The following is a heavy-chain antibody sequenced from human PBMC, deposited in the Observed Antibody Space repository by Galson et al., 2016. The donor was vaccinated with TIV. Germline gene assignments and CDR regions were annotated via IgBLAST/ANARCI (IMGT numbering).Heavy chain of an antibody. D-gene: IGHD5-18*01. J-gene: IGHJ6*02. CDR2: ISSNSVSR. CDR1: GFTFQAYG. Sequence: SLRLSCAASGFTFQAYGMQWVRKAPGRGLEWVSGISSNSVSRGYAASVKGRFTVSRDNAKNSLYLQMNTLRGEDTALYYCAKARGYGYGYPRDYYYGMDVWGPGTTVTVSS. V-gene: IGHV3-9*01. CDR3: AKARGYGYGYPRDYYYGMDV.